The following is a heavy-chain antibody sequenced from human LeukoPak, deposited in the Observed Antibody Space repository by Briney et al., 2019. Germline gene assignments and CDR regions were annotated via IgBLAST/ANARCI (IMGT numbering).Heavy chain of an antibody. CDR2: MNPNSGNT. D-gene: IGHD1-26*01. CDR3: ARGLADSGSYYYAEYFQH. V-gene: IGHV1-8*01. CDR1: GYTFTSYD. J-gene: IGHJ1*01. Sequence: ASVKVSCKASGYTFTSYDINWVRQATGQGLEWMGWMNPNSGNTGYAQKFQGRVTMTRNTSISTAYMELSSLRSEDTAVYYCARGLADSGSYYYAEYFQHWGQGTLVTVSS.